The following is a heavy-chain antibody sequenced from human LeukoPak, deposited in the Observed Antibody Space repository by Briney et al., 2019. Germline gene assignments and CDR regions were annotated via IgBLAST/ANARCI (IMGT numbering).Heavy chain of an antibody. CDR3: ARLAYNGDYVDY. Sequence: PGGSLRLSCAASGFTFSSYGMHWIRQPPGKGLEWIGTVYYSGSTYYNPSLKSRVTISVDTSKNQFSLKLSSVTAADTAVFYCARLAYNGDYVDYWGQGTLVTVSS. CDR2: VYYSGST. D-gene: IGHD3-16*01. J-gene: IGHJ4*02. V-gene: IGHV4-39*01. CDR1: GFTFSSYG.